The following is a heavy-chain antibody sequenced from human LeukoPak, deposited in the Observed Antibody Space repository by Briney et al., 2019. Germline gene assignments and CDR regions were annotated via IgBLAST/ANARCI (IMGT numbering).Heavy chain of an antibody. CDR2: ISDSGGST. J-gene: IGHJ3*02. CDR1: GFTFSTYA. Sequence: PGGSLRLSCAVSGFTFSTYAMNWVRQAPGKGLEWVSIISDSGGSTYYADSVKGRFTISRDNSKNTLYLQVTSLRAEDTAVYYCAGPSCSSTSCYDAFDIWGQGTMVTVSS. D-gene: IGHD2-2*01. V-gene: IGHV3-23*01. CDR3: AGPSCSSTSCYDAFDI.